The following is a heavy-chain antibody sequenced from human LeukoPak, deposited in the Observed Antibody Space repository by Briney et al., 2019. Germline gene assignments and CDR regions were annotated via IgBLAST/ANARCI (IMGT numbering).Heavy chain of an antibody. CDR3: ARGRGMATTRPLDY. CDR2: ISYDGSNK. J-gene: IGHJ4*02. CDR1: GFTFSSYD. D-gene: IGHD5-24*01. V-gene: IGHV3-30-3*01. Sequence: GGSLRLSCAASGFTFSSYDMHWVREAPGKGLEWVAVISYDGSNKYYADSVKGRFTISRDNSKNTLYLQMNSLRAEDTAVYYCARGRGMATTRPLDYWGQGTLVTVSS.